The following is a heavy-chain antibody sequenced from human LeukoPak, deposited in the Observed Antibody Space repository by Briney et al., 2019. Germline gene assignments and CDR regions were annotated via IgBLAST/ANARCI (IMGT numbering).Heavy chain of an antibody. CDR3: ASPILGVVTPHSRFDY. CDR2: IKPNSDGT. Sequence: SVKLSCKASGYTFTGDYMRWVRLAPGQGLGWMGWIKPNSDGTNKAQKSQGRVTMTRATAISTAYIELSRLRSDDTAVYNCASPILGVVTPHSRFDYWGQGTLVTVSS. CDR1: GYTFTGDY. V-gene: IGHV1-2*02. J-gene: IGHJ4*02. D-gene: IGHD3-3*01.